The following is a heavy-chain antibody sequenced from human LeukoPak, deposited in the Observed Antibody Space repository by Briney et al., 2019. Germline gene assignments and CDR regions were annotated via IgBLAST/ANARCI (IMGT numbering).Heavy chain of an antibody. CDR1: GFTFSNYA. J-gene: IGHJ4*02. CDR3: ARDSREGYSYGSYFDY. V-gene: IGHV3-30*09. Sequence: GGSLRLSCAASGFTFSNYAMHWVRQAPGKGLKWVAVISYDGSNKYYADSVKGRFAISRDNSKNTLYLLMNSLRAEDTAVYYCARDSREGYSYGSYFDYWGQGTLVTVSS. CDR2: ISYDGSNK. D-gene: IGHD5-18*01.